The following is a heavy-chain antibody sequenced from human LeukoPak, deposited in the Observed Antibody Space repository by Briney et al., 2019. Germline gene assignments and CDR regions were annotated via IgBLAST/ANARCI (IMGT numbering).Heavy chain of an antibody. CDR1: GFTVSSNY. V-gene: IGHV3-53*01. J-gene: IGHJ4*02. D-gene: IGHD3-22*01. CDR3: ARGGGGYYDSSGYYPDYFDY. Sequence: PGGSLRLSCAASGFTVSSNYMSWVRQAPGKGPEWVSVIYSGGSTYYADSVKGRFTISRDNSKNTLYLQMNSLRAEDTAVYYCARGGGGYYDSSGYYPDYFDYWGQGTLVTVSS. CDR2: IYSGGST.